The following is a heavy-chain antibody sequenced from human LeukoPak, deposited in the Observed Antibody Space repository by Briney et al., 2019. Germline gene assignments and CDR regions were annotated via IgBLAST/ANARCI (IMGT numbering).Heavy chain of an antibody. J-gene: IGHJ4*02. CDR3: ARGEVAFGGVKGY. CDR1: GFTFSSYS. CDR2: ISSSSSNI. V-gene: IGHV3-21*01. Sequence: GGSLRLSCAASGFTFSSYSMNWVRQAPGKGLEWVSSISSSSSNIYYADSVKGRFTISRDNAKNSLYLQMNSLRAEDTAVYYCARGEVAFGGVKGYWGQGTLVTVSS. D-gene: IGHD3-16*01.